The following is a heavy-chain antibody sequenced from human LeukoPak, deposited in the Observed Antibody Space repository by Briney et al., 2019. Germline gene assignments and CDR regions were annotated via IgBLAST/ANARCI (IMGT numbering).Heavy chain of an antibody. D-gene: IGHD5-18*01. CDR3: ASEGYSYERGLAHFDY. Sequence: PSETLSLTCTVSGGSVSSGSYYWSWIRQPPGKGLEGIGYIYYSGSTNYNPSLKSRVTISVDTSKNQFSLKLSSVTAADTAVYYCASEGYSYERGLAHFDYRGQGTLVTVSS. CDR1: GGSVSSGSYY. V-gene: IGHV4-61*01. J-gene: IGHJ4*02. CDR2: IYYSGST.